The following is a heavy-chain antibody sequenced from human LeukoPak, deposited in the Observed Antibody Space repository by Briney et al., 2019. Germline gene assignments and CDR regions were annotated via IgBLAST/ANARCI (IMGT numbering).Heavy chain of an antibody. CDR1: GYTFTYRY. Sequence: GSSVKVSCKASGYTFTYRYLHWVRQAPGQGLEWMGWINPDNGDTDCAQKFQGRVTMTRDTSISTAYMELSRLRSDDTAVYYCARDLGHSGYVVEDYWGQGTLVTVSS. CDR2: INPDNGDT. V-gene: IGHV1-2*02. D-gene: IGHD5-12*01. J-gene: IGHJ4*02. CDR3: ARDLGHSGYVVEDY.